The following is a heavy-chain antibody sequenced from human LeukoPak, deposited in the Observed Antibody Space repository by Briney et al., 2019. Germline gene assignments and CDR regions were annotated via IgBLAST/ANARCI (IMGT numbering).Heavy chain of an antibody. CDR1: GFTFSSNW. J-gene: IGHJ4*02. CDR2: INSDGSTT. V-gene: IGHV3-74*01. CDR3: ARGGPIDY. Sequence: GGSLRLSCAASGFTFSSNWMYWVRQAPGKGLVWVSRINSDGSTTSYVDFVKGRFTISRDNAKSTLYLQMNSLRAEDTAVYCCARGGPIDYWGQGNLVTVSS.